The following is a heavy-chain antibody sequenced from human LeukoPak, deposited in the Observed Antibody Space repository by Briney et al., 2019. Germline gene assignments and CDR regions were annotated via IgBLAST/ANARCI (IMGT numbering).Heavy chain of an antibody. CDR2: IYTSGST. V-gene: IGHV4-4*07. CDR1: GGSISSYY. Sequence: PSETLSLTCTVSGGSISSYYWSWIRQPAGKGLEWIGRIYTSGSTNYNPSLKSRVTMSVDTSKNQFSLKLSSVTAADTAVYYCARHSYYYDSSGPNWFDPWGQGTLVTVSS. CDR3: ARHSYYYDSSGPNWFDP. D-gene: IGHD3-22*01. J-gene: IGHJ5*02.